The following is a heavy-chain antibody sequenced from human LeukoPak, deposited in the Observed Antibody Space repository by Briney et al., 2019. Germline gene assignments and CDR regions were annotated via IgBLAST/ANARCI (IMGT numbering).Heavy chain of an antibody. CDR2: IKQDGSEK. J-gene: IGHJ6*03. CDR1: GFTFSNYW. V-gene: IGHV3-7*01. CDR3: GSCREMGSGYPQHYSSSMDV. D-gene: IGHD3-22*01. Sequence: GGSLRLSCAASGFTFSNYWMNWVRQAPGKGLEWVANIKQDGSEKYYVDSVKGRFTISRDNAKNSLYLQMNSLRAEDTALYYCGSCREMGSGYPQHYSSSMDVWAKGPRSPSP.